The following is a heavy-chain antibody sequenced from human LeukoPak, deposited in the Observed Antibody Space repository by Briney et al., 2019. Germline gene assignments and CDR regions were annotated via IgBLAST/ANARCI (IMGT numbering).Heavy chain of an antibody. CDR3: ARGERVATIPAYFYY. CDR1: GGSISSYY. CDR2: IYYSRST. Sequence: SETLSLTCTVSGGSISSYYWSWIRQPPGKGLEGLGYIYYSRSTNYNPSLKSRVTISVDTSKNQFSLKLSSVTAADTAVYYCARGERVATIPAYFYYWGQGTLVTVSS. J-gene: IGHJ4*02. V-gene: IGHV4-59*01. D-gene: IGHD5-12*01.